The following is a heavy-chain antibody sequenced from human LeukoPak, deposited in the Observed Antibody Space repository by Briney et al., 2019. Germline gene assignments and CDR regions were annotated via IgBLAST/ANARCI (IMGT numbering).Heavy chain of an antibody. CDR2: IYSSGTT. CDR1: GFTVSSNH. CDR3: GSSGTDTRFDY. D-gene: IGHD3-10*01. V-gene: IGHV3-53*01. Sequence: GGSLRLSCAASGFTVSSNHMSWVRQAPGKGLEWASIIYSSGTTYYAESVKGRFTISRDNSNNMLYLQMNSLRAEDTAVYYCGSSGTDTRFDYWGQGTLVTVSS. J-gene: IGHJ4*02.